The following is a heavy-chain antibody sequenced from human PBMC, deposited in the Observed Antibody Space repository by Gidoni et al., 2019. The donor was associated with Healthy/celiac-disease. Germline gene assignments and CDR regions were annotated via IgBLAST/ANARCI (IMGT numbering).Heavy chain of an antibody. J-gene: IGHJ3*02. D-gene: IGHD2-15*01. Sequence: QVQLVQSGAEVKKPGASVKLSCQASGYTFTSYGISRVRQAPGQGLEWMGWISAYNGNTNYAQKLQGRVTMTTDTSTRTAYMELRSLRSDDTAVYYCASVCSGGSCSHDAFDIWGQGTMVTVSS. CDR3: ASVCSGGSCSHDAFDI. V-gene: IGHV1-18*01. CDR1: GYTFTSYG. CDR2: ISAYNGNT.